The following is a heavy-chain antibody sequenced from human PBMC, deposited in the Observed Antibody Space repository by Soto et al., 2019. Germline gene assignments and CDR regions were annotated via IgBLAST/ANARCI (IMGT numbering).Heavy chain of an antibody. CDR3: ARFCISTSCYASFDY. D-gene: IGHD2-2*01. CDR2: ISYDGSNK. Sequence: GGSLRLSCAASGFTFSSYGMHWVRQAPGKGLEWVAVISYDGSNKYYADSVKGRFTISRDNSKNTLYLQMNSLRAEDTAVYYCARFCISTSCYASFDYWGQGTLVTVYS. V-gene: IGHV3-30*03. CDR1: GFTFSSYG. J-gene: IGHJ4*02.